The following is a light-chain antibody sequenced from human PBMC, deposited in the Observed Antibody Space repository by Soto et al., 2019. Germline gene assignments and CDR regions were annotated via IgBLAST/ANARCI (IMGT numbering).Light chain of an antibody. CDR1: QSVGSRY. J-gene: IGKJ1*01. Sequence: EIGLTQSPGTLSLSPVERATLSCRASQSVGSRYLAWYQQKPGQAPRLLIYDASSRATGIPDRFSGSGSGTDFTLTISRLEPEDFAVYYCQQYGSSLWTFGQGTKVDIK. CDR3: QQYGSSLWT. CDR2: DAS. V-gene: IGKV3-20*01.